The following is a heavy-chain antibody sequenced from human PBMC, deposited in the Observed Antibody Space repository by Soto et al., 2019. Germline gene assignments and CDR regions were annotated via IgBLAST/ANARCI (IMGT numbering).Heavy chain of an antibody. CDR2: IYYSGST. Sequence: QVQLQESGPGLVKPSETLSLTCTVSGGSISSYYWSWIRQPPGKGLEWIGYIYYSGSTNYNPSLKSRVTISVDTSKNQFSLKLSSVSAADTAVYYWARRYGSFFDYWGQGTLVTVSS. J-gene: IGHJ4*02. CDR1: GGSISSYY. CDR3: ARRYGSFFDY. V-gene: IGHV4-59*08. D-gene: IGHD5-18*01.